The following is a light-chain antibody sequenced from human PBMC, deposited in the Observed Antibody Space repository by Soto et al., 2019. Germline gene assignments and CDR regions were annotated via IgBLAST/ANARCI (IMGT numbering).Light chain of an antibody. CDR1: QSVSSSY. Sequence: EIVMTQSPVTLSVSQGERATLSCRASQSVSSSYLAWYQQKPGQAPRLLIYGASSRATGIPDRFSGSGSGTDFTLTISRLEPEDFAVYYCQQYGSSPRTFGQGTKVDIK. V-gene: IGKV3-20*01. CDR3: QQYGSSPRT. CDR2: GAS. J-gene: IGKJ1*01.